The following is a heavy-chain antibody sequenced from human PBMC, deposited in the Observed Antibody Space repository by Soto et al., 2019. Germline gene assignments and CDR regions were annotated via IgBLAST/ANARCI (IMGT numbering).Heavy chain of an antibody. V-gene: IGHV4-61*01. Sequence: QVQLQESGPGLVKPSETLSLTCTVSGGSVSSGNYYWSWIRQPPGKGLEWIGYFYYTGSTNYNPSLKSGVTIPIDPSNNQSSLRLSSVTAADTAVYYCARSMHYSGVSNYSPFDYWGQGTLVTVSS. CDR1: GGSVSSGNYY. CDR3: ARSMHYSGVSNYSPFDY. D-gene: IGHD4-4*01. J-gene: IGHJ4*02. CDR2: FYYTGST.